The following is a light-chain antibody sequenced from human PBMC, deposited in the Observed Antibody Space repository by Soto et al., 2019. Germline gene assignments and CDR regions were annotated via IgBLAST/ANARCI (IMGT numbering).Light chain of an antibody. CDR2: EAS. CDR3: QQYNSYSLT. Sequence: DIPMTQSPSTLSASIGDRVTITCRASQSIGGWLAWYQQKPGKGPNLLIYEASILESGVPSRFSGSGSETEFTLTISSLQPDDFATYYCQQYNSYSLTFGQGTKVEIK. J-gene: IGKJ1*01. CDR1: QSIGGW. V-gene: IGKV1-5*01.